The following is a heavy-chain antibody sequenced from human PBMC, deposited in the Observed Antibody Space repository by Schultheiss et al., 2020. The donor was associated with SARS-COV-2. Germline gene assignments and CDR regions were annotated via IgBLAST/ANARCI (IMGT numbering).Heavy chain of an antibody. Sequence: SETLSLTCTVSGGSISSNSYYWGWIRQPPGKGLEWIASIYYSGSTNYNPSLKSRVTISGDTSKNQFSLKVTSVTAADTAVYYCARLYCGGDCYHDYWGQGTLVTVSS. CDR1: GGSISSNSYY. CDR3: ARLYCGGDCYHDY. D-gene: IGHD2-21*02. CDR2: IYYSGST. J-gene: IGHJ4*02. V-gene: IGHV4-39*01.